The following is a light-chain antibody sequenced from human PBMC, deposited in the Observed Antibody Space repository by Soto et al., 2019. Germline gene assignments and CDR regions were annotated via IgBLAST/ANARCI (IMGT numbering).Light chain of an antibody. Sequence: EVVLTQSPATLSLSPGERATLSCRASESVFGYLAWYQHKPGQAPRLLIYDASNRATGVPARFSGSGSGTDFTPTISSLEPEDFAVYYCQQRYRWPPITFGQGTRLDNK. CDR2: DAS. CDR3: QQRYRWPPIT. CDR1: ESVFGY. V-gene: IGKV3-11*01. J-gene: IGKJ5*01.